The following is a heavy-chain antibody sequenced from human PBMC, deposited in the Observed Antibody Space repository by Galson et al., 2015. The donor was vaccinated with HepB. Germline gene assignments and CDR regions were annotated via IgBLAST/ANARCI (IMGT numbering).Heavy chain of an antibody. V-gene: IGHV1-8*01. CDR1: GYTFTNYD. CDR2: MNPKSGDT. Sequence: SVKVSCKASGYTFTNYDINWVRQATGQGPEWLGWMNPKSGDTGYAQKFQGRVTLTRDTSISTAYMELSSLTYDDTAVYYCTRNPARTGDFDPWGQGTLVTISS. CDR3: TRNPARTGDFDP. D-gene: IGHD1/OR15-1a*01. J-gene: IGHJ5*02.